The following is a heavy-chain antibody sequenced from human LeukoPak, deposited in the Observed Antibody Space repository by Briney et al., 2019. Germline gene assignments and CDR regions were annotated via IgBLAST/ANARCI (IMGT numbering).Heavy chain of an antibody. D-gene: IGHD3-3*01. J-gene: IGHJ6*02. V-gene: IGHV4-34*01. CDR3: ARGPSYYDFWSGYFPYYYGMDV. Sequence: PSETLSLTCAVYGGSSSGYYWSWIRQPPGKGLEWIGEINHSGSTNYNPSLKSRVTISVDTSKNQFSLKLSSVTAADTAVYYCARGPSYYDFWSGYFPYYYGMDVWGQGTTVTVSS. CDR2: INHSGST. CDR1: GGSSSGYY.